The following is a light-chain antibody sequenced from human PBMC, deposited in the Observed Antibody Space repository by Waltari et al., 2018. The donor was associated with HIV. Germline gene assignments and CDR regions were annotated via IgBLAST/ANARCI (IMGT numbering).Light chain of an antibody. Sequence: DIQMTQSPSILSASVVDRVTITCRASQTIRSWLAWYQQKPGKAPNLLIYKASNLKSGVPSRFTGSGSGTDYTLTISSLQPDDSATYYCRQYQSYSQTFGQGTKLEIK. V-gene: IGKV1-5*03. J-gene: IGKJ2*01. CDR3: RQYQSYSQT. CDR2: KAS. CDR1: QTIRSW.